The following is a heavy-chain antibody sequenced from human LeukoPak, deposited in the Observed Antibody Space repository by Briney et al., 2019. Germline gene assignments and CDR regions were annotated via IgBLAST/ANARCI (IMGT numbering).Heavy chain of an antibody. Sequence: PGGSLRLSCAASGFTFSSYAMHWVRQAPGKGLEWVAVISYDGSNKYYADSVKGRFTISRDNSKNTLYLQMNSLRAEDTAVYYCARDKGSGATPYFGYFDYWGQGTLVTVSS. CDR1: GFTFSSYA. D-gene: IGHD2-15*01. CDR3: ARDKGSGATPYFGYFDY. CDR2: ISYDGSNK. V-gene: IGHV3-30-3*01. J-gene: IGHJ4*02.